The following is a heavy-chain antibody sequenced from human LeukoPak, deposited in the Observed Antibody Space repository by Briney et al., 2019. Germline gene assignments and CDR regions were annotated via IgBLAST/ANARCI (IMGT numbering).Heavy chain of an antibody. CDR1: GGTFSSYA. Sequence: SVTVSCKASGGTFSSYAISWVRQAPGQGLEWMGGIIAIFGTANYAQKFQGRVTITTDNSTNTAYMELSSLRSKDTAVYYCASDATLYSSSSEANWFDPWGQGTLVTVSS. D-gene: IGHD6-6*01. CDR3: ASDATLYSSSSEANWFDP. J-gene: IGHJ5*02. V-gene: IGHV1-69*05. CDR2: IIAIFGTA.